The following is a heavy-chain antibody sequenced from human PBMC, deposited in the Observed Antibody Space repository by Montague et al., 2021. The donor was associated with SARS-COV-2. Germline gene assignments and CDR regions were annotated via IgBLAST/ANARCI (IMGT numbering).Heavy chain of an antibody. CDR1: GGSISTDNLYWY. D-gene: IGHD5/OR15-5a*01. J-gene: IGHJ4*02. CDR2: IFHNGDP. Sequence: SETLSLTCPVSGGSISTDNLYWYWARTRQPPGKGLEWIGSIFHNGDPYYNPPLNIRVTISIDTFRHHFTLSLTSVTAPDTAVYYCARHVSNLRAAVDYFDYWGQGTPVTVSS. V-gene: IGHV4-39*01. CDR3: ARHVSNLRAAVDYFDY.